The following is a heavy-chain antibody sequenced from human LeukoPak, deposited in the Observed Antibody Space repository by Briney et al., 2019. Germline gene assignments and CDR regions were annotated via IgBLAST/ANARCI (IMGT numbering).Heavy chain of an antibody. CDR2: ISGSGGST. V-gene: IGHV3-23*01. J-gene: IGHJ4*02. CDR1: GFTFGDYA. D-gene: IGHD3-22*01. Sequence: PGGSLRLSCTASGFTFGDYAMSWFRQAPGKGLEWVSAISGSGGSTYYADSVKGRFTISRDNSKNTLYLQMNSLRAEDTAVYYCAKEAGYDSPFPYYFDYWGQGTLVTVSS. CDR3: AKEAGYDSPFPYYFDY.